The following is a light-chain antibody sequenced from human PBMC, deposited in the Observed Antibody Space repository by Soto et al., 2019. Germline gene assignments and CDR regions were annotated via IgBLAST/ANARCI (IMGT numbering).Light chain of an antibody. CDR3: SSYTGSDNFSV. CDR1: SSDVGGYNY. V-gene: IGLV2-8*01. J-gene: IGLJ1*01. CDR2: EVS. Sequence: QSALARPPSASVSPGQSVTISCTGTSSDVGGYNYVSWYQQHPGKAPKIMISEVSKRRSGAPDRFSGSKSANTASLIVSGLQAEDEADYSCSSYTGSDNFSVFGTGPKVTV.